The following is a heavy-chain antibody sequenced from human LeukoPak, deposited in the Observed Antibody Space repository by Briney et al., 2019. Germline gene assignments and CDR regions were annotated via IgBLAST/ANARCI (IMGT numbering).Heavy chain of an antibody. V-gene: IGHV3-30-3*01. CDR2: ISYEGSNK. D-gene: IGHD5-12*01. J-gene: IGHJ3*02. CDR1: GFTFSSYA. CDR3: ARPLYSASYWDAFDI. Sequence: HSGRSLRLSCAASGFTFSSYAMHWVRQAPGKGLEWVAVISYEGSNKYYADSVKGRFTISRDNSKNTLYLQMNSLRAEDTAVYYCARPLYSASYWDAFDIWGQGTMVTVSS.